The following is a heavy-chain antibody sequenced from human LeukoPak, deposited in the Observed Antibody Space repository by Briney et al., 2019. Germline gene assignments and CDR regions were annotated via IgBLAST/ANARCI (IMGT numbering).Heavy chain of an antibody. Sequence: ASVTVSCKASGYTFTSYGISWVRQAPGQGLEWMGWISAYNGNTNYAQKLQGRVTMTTDTSTSTAYMELRSLRSDDTAVYYCASRYDSSGYYGYWGQGTLVTVSS. CDR1: GYTFTSYG. CDR3: ASRYDSSGYYGY. J-gene: IGHJ4*02. D-gene: IGHD3-22*01. CDR2: ISAYNGNT. V-gene: IGHV1-18*01.